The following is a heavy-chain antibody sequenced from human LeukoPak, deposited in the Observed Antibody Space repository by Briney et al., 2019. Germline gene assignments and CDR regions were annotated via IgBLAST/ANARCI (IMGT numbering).Heavy chain of an antibody. J-gene: IGHJ3*02. D-gene: IGHD3-22*01. CDR2: INPNSGGT. CDR1: GYTFTGYY. V-gene: IGHV1-2*02. Sequence: ASVKVSCKASGYTFTGYYMHWVRQAPGQGLEWMGWINPNSGGTNYAQKFQGRVTMTRDTSISTAYMELSRLRSDDTAVYYCARGDYYDSSGYSLYAFDIWGQGTMVTVS. CDR3: ARGDYYDSSGYSLYAFDI.